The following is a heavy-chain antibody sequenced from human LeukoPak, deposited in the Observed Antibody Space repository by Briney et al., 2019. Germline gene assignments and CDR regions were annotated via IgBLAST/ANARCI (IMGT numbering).Heavy chain of an antibody. CDR1: GGSISSSSYY. D-gene: IGHD2-2*01. CDR3: ARVRPLHRYCSSTSCYGSAARRGAFDI. J-gene: IGHJ3*02. V-gene: IGHV4-39*07. CDR2: IYYSGST. Sequence: PSETLSLTCTVSGGSISSSSYYWGWIRQPPGKGLEWIGSIYYSGSTYYNPSLKSRVTISVDTSKNQFSLKLSSVTAADTAVYYCARVRPLHRYCSSTSCYGSAARRGAFDIWGQGTMVTVSS.